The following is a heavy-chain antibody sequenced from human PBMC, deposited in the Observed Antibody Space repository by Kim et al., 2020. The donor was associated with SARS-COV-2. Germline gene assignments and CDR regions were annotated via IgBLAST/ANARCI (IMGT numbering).Heavy chain of an antibody. CDR3: AREGGWETYYYDSSGYYS. D-gene: IGHD3-22*01. Sequence: ASVKVSCKASGYTFTGYYMHWVRQAPGQGLEWMGWINPNSGGTNYAQKFQGRVTMTRDTSISTAYMELSRLRSDDTAVYYCAREGGWETYYYDSSGYYSWGQGTLVTVSS. CDR1: GYTFTGYY. V-gene: IGHV1-2*02. CDR2: INPNSGGT. J-gene: IGHJ4*02.